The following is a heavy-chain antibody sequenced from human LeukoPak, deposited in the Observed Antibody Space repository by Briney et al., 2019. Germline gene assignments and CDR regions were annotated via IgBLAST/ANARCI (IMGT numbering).Heavy chain of an antibody. D-gene: IGHD4-17*01. CDR3: ARVTTVTMIPVYCYYYYMDV. CDR2: INPNSGGT. CDR1: GYTFTGYY. J-gene: IGHJ6*03. V-gene: IGHV1-2*02. Sequence: ASVKVSCKASGYTFTGYYMHWVRQAPGQGLEWMGWINPNSGGTNYAQKLQGRVTMTTDTSTSTAYMELRSLRSDDTAVYYCARVTTVTMIPVYCYYYYMDVWGKGTTVTISS.